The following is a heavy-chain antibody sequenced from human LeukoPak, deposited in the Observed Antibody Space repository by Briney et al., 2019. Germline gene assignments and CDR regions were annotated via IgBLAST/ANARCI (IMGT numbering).Heavy chain of an antibody. CDR1: GFTFSSYG. V-gene: IGHV3-30*18. Sequence: GGSLRLSCVGSGFTFSSYGIHWVRQLPGKGPEWVAIISYDGSSEFYADSVKGRFKISRDNSKNTVNLQMNSLGVEDTAVYYCAKGLGPLVRGVVPRTYYMDVWGSGTTVTVSS. CDR2: ISYDGSSE. D-gene: IGHD3-10*01. J-gene: IGHJ6*03. CDR3: AKGLGPLVRGVVPRTYYMDV.